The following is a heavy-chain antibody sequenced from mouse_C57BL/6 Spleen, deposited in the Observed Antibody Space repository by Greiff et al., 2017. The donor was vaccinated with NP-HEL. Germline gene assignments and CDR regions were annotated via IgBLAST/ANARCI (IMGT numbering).Heavy chain of an antibody. D-gene: IGHD1-1*01. Sequence: QVQLQQSGAELVRPGASVTLSCKASGYTFTDYEMHWVKQTPVHGLEWIGAIDPETGGTAYNQKFKGKAILTADNSSSTAYRELRSLTSEDSAVYYCTRITTEDYFDYWGQGTTLTVSS. V-gene: IGHV1-15*01. CDR1: GYTFTDYE. J-gene: IGHJ2*01. CDR3: TRITTEDYFDY. CDR2: IDPETGGT.